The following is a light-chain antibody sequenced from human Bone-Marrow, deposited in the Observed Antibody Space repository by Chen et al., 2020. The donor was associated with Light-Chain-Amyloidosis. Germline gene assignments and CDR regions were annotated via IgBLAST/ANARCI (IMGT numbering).Light chain of an antibody. J-gene: IGLJ3*02. CDR2: DSN. Sequence: QSALTLPPPLSAAPAQNVTISCSGSSSNIGKNYLSWYQQLPGTAPKLLIYDSNKTPSGIPDRFSGTQSRTSTALGITGLQTGDEADYYCGAWDISLSGRVFGGGTRPTV. CDR1: SSNIGKNY. CDR3: GAWDISLSGRV. V-gene: IGLV1-51*01.